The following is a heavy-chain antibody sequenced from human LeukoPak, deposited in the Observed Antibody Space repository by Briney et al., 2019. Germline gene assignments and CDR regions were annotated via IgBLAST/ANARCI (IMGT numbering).Heavy chain of an antibody. V-gene: IGHV3-23*01. J-gene: IGHJ4*02. CDR3: AKDSLRTVPKASFDS. CDR2: ISGSGGST. Sequence: GGTLRLSCTASGFPFSRYGMSWVRQARGEGLEWVSAISGSGGSTYYADSVKGRFTISRDNSKNPLFLQMNSLRAEDRAVYYCAKDSLRTVPKASFDSWGQGTLVTVSS. D-gene: IGHD2-2*01. CDR1: GFPFSRYG.